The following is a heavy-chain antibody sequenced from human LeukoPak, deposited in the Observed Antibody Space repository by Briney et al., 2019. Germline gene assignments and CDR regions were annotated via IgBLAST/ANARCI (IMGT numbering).Heavy chain of an antibody. Sequence: GGSLRLSCAASGFTFSSHLMHWVRQAQGTGLVWVSSVKSDGTATNYAGSVKGRFTISRDNAKNTLYLQMNSLRVEDTAVYYCVRKFATGDWGQGTLATVSS. CDR3: VRKFATGD. D-gene: IGHD1-14*01. V-gene: IGHV3-74*01. J-gene: IGHJ4*02. CDR1: GFTFSSHL. CDR2: VKSDGTAT.